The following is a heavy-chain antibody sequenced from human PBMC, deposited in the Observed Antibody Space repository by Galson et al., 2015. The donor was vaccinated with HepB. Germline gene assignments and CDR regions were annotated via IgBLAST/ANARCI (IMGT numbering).Heavy chain of an antibody. V-gene: IGHV1-69*13. CDR3: ARGVVIYQPKDIVVVPAAPTSYYYYYMDV. Sequence: SVKVSCKASGGTFSSYAISWVRQAPGQGLEWMGGIIPIFGTANYAQKFQGRVTITADESTSTAYMELSSLRSEDTAVYYCARGVVIYQPKDIVVVPAAPTSYYYYYMDVWGKGTTVTVSS. J-gene: IGHJ6*03. CDR1: GGTFSSYA. D-gene: IGHD2-2*01. CDR2: IIPIFGTA.